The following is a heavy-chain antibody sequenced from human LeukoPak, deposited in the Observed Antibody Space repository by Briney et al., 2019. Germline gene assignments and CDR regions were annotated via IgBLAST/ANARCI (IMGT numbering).Heavy chain of an antibody. D-gene: IGHD3-22*01. CDR1: GYTFTSFY. J-gene: IGHJ4*02. Sequence: ASVKVSRKASGYTFTSFYMYWVRQAPGQGLEWMGIINPSGGSTSYAQKFQGRLTMTRDTSTSTVYMELSSLRSEDTAVYYCARGAGYYDSNASIDYWGQGTLVTVSS. CDR3: ARGAGYYDSNASIDY. CDR2: INPSGGST. V-gene: IGHV1-46*01.